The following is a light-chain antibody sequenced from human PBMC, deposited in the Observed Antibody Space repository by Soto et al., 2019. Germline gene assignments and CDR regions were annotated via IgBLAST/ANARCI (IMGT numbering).Light chain of an antibody. CDR3: HQYNHWYT. J-gene: IGKJ2*01. V-gene: IGKV3-15*01. CDR2: GAS. Sequence: EIVMTQSPATLSVSPGERATLSGRASESVSSNLAWYQQKPGQAPRLLLYGASTRATGIPARFSGSGSGTEFTLTISSLQSEDFAVYYCHQYNHWYTFGQGTKLEIK. CDR1: ESVSSN.